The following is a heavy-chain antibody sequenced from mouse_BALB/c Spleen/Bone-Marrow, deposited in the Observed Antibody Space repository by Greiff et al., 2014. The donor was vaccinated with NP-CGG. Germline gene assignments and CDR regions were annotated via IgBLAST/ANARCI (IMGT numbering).Heavy chain of an antibody. CDR2: INPSTGYT. D-gene: IGHD2-12*01. J-gene: IGHJ3*01. CDR1: GYTFTIYW. Sequence: LVESGAELAKPGASVKMSCKASGYTFTIYWMHWVKQRPGQGLEWIGYINPSTGYTEYNQKFKDKATLTADRSSSTAYMQLSSLTSEDSAVYYCARYGGRSYDGFAYWGQGTLVTVSA. CDR3: ARYGGRSYDGFAY. V-gene: IGHV1-7*01.